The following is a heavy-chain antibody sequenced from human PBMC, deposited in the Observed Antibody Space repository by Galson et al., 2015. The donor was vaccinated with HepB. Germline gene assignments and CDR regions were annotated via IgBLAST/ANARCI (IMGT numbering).Heavy chain of an antibody. CDR1: GFTFSSSS. Sequence: SLRLSCAASGFTFSSSSMNWVRQAPGKGLEWVSYISSSSSTIYYADSVKGRFTLSRDNAKNSLYLQMNSLRGDDTAVYYCARTIRGPSYYYGMDVWGQGTTVTVSS. V-gene: IGHV3-48*01. D-gene: IGHD3-9*01. J-gene: IGHJ6*02. CDR2: ISSSSSTI. CDR3: ARTIRGPSYYYGMDV.